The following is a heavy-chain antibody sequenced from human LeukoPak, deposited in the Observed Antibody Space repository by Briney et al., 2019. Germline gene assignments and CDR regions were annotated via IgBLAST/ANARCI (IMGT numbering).Heavy chain of an antibody. CDR1: EFTFSSYG. J-gene: IGHJ4*02. CDR2: IWYDGSNK. V-gene: IGHV3-33*01. D-gene: IGHD3-9*01. CDR3: ARDHLPTKNILLRYFDWTHFDY. Sequence: PGGSLRLSWAASEFTFSSYGMHGAGQAPGKGLEWVAVIWYDGSNKYYADSVKGRFTISRDNSKNTLYLQMNSLRAEDTAVYYCARDHLPTKNILLRYFDWTHFDYWGQGTLVTVSS.